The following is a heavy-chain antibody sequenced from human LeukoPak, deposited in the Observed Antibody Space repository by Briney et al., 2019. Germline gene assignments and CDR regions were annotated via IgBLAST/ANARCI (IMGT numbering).Heavy chain of an antibody. V-gene: IGHV3-30*03. Sequence: PGGSLRLSCAASGFTFSTYGMYWVRQAPGKGLEWVALISYDGSNKYYADSVKGRFTISRDNSKNTLYLQMNSLRAEDTAVYYCARDLDYQLLYAFDIWGQGTMVTVSS. CDR1: GFTFSTYG. D-gene: IGHD2-2*01. CDR2: ISYDGSNK. CDR3: ARDLDYQLLYAFDI. J-gene: IGHJ3*02.